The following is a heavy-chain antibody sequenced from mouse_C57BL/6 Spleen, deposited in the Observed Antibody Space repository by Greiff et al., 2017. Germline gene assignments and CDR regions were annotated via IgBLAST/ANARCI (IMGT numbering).Heavy chain of an antibody. Sequence: QVQLQQSGPELVKPGASVTLSCKASGYTFTSYDINWVKQRPGQGLEWIGWIYPRAGSTKYNEKFKGKATLTVDTSYSTAYMELHSLTSEDSAVXFCSSSYYDYPWFAYWGQWTLVTASA. J-gene: IGHJ3*01. CDR3: SSSYYDYPWFAY. D-gene: IGHD2-4*01. CDR1: GYTFTSYD. CDR2: IYPRAGST. V-gene: IGHV1-85*01.